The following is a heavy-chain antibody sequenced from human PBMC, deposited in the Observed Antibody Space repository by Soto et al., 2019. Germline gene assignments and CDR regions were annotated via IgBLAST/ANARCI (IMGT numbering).Heavy chain of an antibody. CDR1: GFTFTSSA. Sequence: QMQLVQSGPEVKKPGTSVKVSCKASGFTFTSSAMQWVRQARGQRLEWIGWIVVGSGNTNYAQKFQERVTITRDMSXXTAYMELSSLRSEDTAVYYCAAEAAAAGTGWYFDLWGRGTLVTVSS. J-gene: IGHJ2*01. V-gene: IGHV1-58*02. CDR3: AAEAAAAGTGWYFDL. CDR2: IVVGSGNT. D-gene: IGHD6-13*01.